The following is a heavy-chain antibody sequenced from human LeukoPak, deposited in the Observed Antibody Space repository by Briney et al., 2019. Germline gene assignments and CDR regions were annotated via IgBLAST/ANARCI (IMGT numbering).Heavy chain of an antibody. CDR3: ARGGTSCCYFDY. D-gene: IGHD2-2*01. Sequence: GGSLRLSCAASGFTFSSYSMNWVRQAPGKGLEWVSSISSSSSYIYYADSVKGRFTISRDNAKNSLYLQMNSLRADDTAVYYCARGGTSCCYFDYWGQGTLVTVSS. CDR1: GFTFSSYS. V-gene: IGHV3-21*01. CDR2: ISSSSSYI. J-gene: IGHJ4*02.